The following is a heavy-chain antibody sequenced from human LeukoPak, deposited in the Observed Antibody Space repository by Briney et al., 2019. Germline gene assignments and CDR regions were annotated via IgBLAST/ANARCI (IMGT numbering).Heavy chain of an antibody. CDR1: GGTFSSYA. V-gene: IGHV1-69*05. J-gene: IGHJ4*02. Sequence: SVKVSCKASGGTFSSYAISWVRQAPGQGLEWMGGIIPIFGTANYAQKFQGRVTITTDESTSTAYMELSSLRSEDTAVYYCARSPRRDGYVGDYWGQGTLVTVSS. D-gene: IGHD5-24*01. CDR3: ARSPRRDGYVGDY. CDR2: IIPIFGTA.